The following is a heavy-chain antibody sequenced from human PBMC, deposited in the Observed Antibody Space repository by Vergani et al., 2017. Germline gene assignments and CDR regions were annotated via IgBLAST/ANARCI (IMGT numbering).Heavy chain of an antibody. Sequence: QVQLVESGGGVVQPGRSLRLSCAASGFTFSSYAMHWVRQAPGKGLEWVAVISYDGSNKYYADSVKGRFTISRDNSKNTLYLQMNSLRAEDTAVYYCARDVSPSAYCGGDCYSYFDYWAQGTLVTVSS. D-gene: IGHD2-21*01. CDR2: ISYDGSNK. CDR1: GFTFSSYA. J-gene: IGHJ4*02. V-gene: IGHV3-30-3*01. CDR3: ARDVSPSAYCGGDCYSYFDY.